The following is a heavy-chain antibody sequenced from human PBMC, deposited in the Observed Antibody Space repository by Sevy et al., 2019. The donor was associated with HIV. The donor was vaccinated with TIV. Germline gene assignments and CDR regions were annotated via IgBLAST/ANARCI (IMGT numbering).Heavy chain of an antibody. CDR1: GFTFSSYG. CDR2: IRYDGSNK. V-gene: IGHV3-30*02. D-gene: IGHD4-4*01. J-gene: IGHJ5*02. Sequence: GGSLRLSCAASGFTFSSYGMHWVRQAPGKGLEWVAFIRYDGSNKYYVDSVKGRFTISRDNSKNTLYLQMNSLRAEDTAVYYCAKDDYSNYANWFDPWGQGTLVTVSS. CDR3: AKDDYSNYANWFDP.